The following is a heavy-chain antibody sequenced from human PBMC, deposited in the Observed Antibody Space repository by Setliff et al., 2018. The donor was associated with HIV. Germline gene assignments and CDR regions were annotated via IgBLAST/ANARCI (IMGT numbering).Heavy chain of an antibody. CDR2: VYHSGTT. Sequence: KPSETLSLTCAVSGYSISTAYYWGWIRQPPGKGLEWIGSVYHSGTTYYNPSLKSRVTISVDMSNNQFSLKVTSVTAADTAVYYCMRGRSITIFGVAYFDFWGQGTQVTVPS. CDR1: GYSISTAYY. V-gene: IGHV4-38-2*01. D-gene: IGHD3-3*01. CDR3: MRGRSITIFGVAYFDF. J-gene: IGHJ4*02.